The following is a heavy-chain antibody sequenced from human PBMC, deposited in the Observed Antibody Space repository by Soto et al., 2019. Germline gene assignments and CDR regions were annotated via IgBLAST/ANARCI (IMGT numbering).Heavy chain of an antibody. CDR3: VKLSSGWFLDY. Sequence: GGSLRLSCSASGFTFSNYAMHWVRQAPGKGLEYVSAIRSYGGNTYYPDSVKGRFTISRDNSKNTLHLQMSSLRIEDTAVYYCVKLSSGWFLDYWGQGTLVTVSS. CDR1: GFTFSNYA. J-gene: IGHJ4*02. CDR2: IRSYGGNT. V-gene: IGHV3-64D*08. D-gene: IGHD6-19*01.